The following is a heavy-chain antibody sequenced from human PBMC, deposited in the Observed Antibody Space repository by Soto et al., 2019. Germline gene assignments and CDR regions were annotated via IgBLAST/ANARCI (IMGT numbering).Heavy chain of an antibody. CDR1: GCTFTGYY. Sequence: GASVKVSCKASGCTFTGYYMHWVRQAPGQGLEWMGWINPNSGGTNYAQKFQGRVTMTRDTSISTAYMELSRLRSDDTAVYYCLRYCSSTSCPGDDYWGQGTLVTVSS. CDR3: LRYCSSTSCPGDDY. V-gene: IGHV1-2*02. CDR2: INPNSGGT. J-gene: IGHJ4*02. D-gene: IGHD2-2*01.